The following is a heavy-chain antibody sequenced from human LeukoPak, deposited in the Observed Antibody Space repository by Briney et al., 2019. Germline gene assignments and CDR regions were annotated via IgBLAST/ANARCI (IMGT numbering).Heavy chain of an antibody. V-gene: IGHV3-30-3*01. Sequence: PGGSLRLSCAASGFTFSSYAMHWVRQAPGKGLEWVAVISYDGSNKYYADSVKGRFTISRDNSKNTLYLQMNSLRAEDTAVYYCAKGRYYYDSSGYYAGSGGFDPWGQGTLVTVSS. CDR1: GFTFSSYA. CDR2: ISYDGSNK. D-gene: IGHD3-22*01. J-gene: IGHJ5*02. CDR3: AKGRYYYDSSGYYAGSGGFDP.